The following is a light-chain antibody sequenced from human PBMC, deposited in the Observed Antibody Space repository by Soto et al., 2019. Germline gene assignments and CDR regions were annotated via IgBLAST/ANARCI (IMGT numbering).Light chain of an antibody. CDR1: QSLLHSNGYNY. CDR2: LGS. V-gene: IGKV2-28*01. Sequence: DIVMTQSPLSLPVTRGEPASISCRFSQSLLHSNGYNYLDWYLQKPGQSPQLLIYLGSNRASGVPGRFSGSGSGTDFTLKISRVEAEDVGVYYCMQALQTPYTFGQGTKLEIK. CDR3: MQALQTPYT. J-gene: IGKJ2*01.